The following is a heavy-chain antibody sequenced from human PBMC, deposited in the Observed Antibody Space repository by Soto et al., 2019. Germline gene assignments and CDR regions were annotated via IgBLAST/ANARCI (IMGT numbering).Heavy chain of an antibody. D-gene: IGHD5-12*01. V-gene: IGHV3-66*01. CDR1: GFTVSSNY. CDR3: AREHSGYDYSFDY. CDR2: IYSGGST. Sequence: EVQLVESGGGLVQPGGSLRLSCAASGFTVSSNYMSWVRQAPGKGLEWVSVIYSGGSTYYADSVKGRFTISRDNSKNTLYLQMNSLRAEDTAVYYCAREHSGYDYSFDYWGQGTLVTVSS. J-gene: IGHJ4*02.